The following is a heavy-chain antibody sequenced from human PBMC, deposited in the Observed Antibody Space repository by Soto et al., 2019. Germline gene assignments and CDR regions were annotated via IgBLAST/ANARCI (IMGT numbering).Heavy chain of an antibody. Sequence: ASVKVSCKASGYTFTSYYMHWVRQAPGQGLEWKGIINPSGGSTSYAQKFQGRVTMTRDTSTSTVYMELSSLRSEDTAVYYCARWPEGGPSTVENYYYYYGMDVWGQGTTVTVS. D-gene: IGHD2-15*01. CDR1: GYTFTSYY. CDR2: INPSGGST. J-gene: IGHJ6*02. V-gene: IGHV1-46*01. CDR3: ARWPEGGPSTVENYYYYYGMDV.